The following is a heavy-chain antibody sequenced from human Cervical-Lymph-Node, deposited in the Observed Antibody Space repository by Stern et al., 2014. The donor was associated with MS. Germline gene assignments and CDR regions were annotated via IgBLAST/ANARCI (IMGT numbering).Heavy chain of an antibody. CDR3: ARETNGHFDY. V-gene: IGHV1-46*01. D-gene: IGHD2-8*01. Sequence: DQLVESGAEVKKPGASVTVSCKASGYTFTNFYMHWVRQATGQGLEWMGLINPSYGDTIYAQDFQGGVKMTGDTSTTTVYMELSSLRSEDTAVYFCARETNGHFDYWGQGTLVTVSS. CDR2: INPSYGDT. CDR1: GYTFTNFY. J-gene: IGHJ4*02.